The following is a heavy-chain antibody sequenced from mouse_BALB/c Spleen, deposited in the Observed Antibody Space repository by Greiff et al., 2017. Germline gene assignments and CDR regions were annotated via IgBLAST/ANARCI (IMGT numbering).Heavy chain of an antibody. Sequence: QVTLKVSGPGILQPSQTLSLTCSFSGFSLSTSGMGVGWIRQPSGKGLEWLAHIWWDDDKRYNPALKSRLTISKDTSSNQVFLKIASVDTADTATYYCARIAVTMITTGYWYFDVWGAGTTVTVSA. CDR1: GFSLSTSGMG. CDR3: ARIAVTMITTGYWYFDV. V-gene: IGHV8-8*01. D-gene: IGHD2-4*01. CDR2: IWWDDDK. J-gene: IGHJ1*01.